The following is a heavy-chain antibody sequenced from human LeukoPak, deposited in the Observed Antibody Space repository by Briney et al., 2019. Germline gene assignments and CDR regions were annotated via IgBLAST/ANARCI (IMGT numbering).Heavy chain of an antibody. CDR1: GFTFSSYS. CDR2: ISSSSSTI. V-gene: IGHV3-48*04. CDR3: ARDKIVGATVLDY. J-gene: IGHJ4*02. Sequence: GGSLRLSCAASGFTFSSYSMNWVRQAPGKGLEWVSYISSSSSTIYYADSVKGRFTISRDNAKNSLFLQMNSLRAEDTAVYYCARDKIVGATVLDYWGQGSMVTVSS. D-gene: IGHD1-26*01.